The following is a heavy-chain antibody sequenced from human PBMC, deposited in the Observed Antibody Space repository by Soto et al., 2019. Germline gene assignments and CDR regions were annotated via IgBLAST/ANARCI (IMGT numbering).Heavy chain of an antibody. D-gene: IGHD3-10*01. CDR1: GLTFSDCY. J-gene: IGHJ6*02. Sequence: QVQLVESGGGLVKPGGSLRLSCAASGLTFSDCYMNWLRQAPGKGLEWVSYISSSGSSINYAGSVKGRFTISRDNAKNARDRQMTSLRAEDTAMYYCARVRFGEWGYAMDVWGQGTTVTVSS. CDR3: ARVRFGEWGYAMDV. V-gene: IGHV3-11*01. CDR2: ISSSGSSI.